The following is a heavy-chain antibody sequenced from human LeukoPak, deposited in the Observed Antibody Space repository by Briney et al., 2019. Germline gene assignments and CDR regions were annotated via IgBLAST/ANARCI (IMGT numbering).Heavy chain of an antibody. D-gene: IGHD6-6*01. CDR2: INWNGGRT. J-gene: IGHJ1*01. CDR3: ARSSVAAPRHKEYFQH. Sequence: GGSLRLSCAASGFTFNDYGMSWVRQAPGKGLEWVSGINWNGGRTGYADSMKGRFIISRDNAKNSLYLQMNSLRAEDTAVYYCARSSVAAPRHKEYFQHWGQGTLVTVSS. CDR1: GFTFNDYG. V-gene: IGHV3-20*04.